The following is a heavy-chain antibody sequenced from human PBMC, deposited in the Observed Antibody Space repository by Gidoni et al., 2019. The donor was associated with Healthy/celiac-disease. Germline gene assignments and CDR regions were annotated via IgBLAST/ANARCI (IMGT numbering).Heavy chain of an antibody. V-gene: IGHV4-39*01. CDR1: GGSISSSSYY. J-gene: IGHJ6*03. CDR3: AEGPYYYYYMDV. CDR2: IYYSGST. Sequence: QLQLQESGPGLVKPSETLSLTCTVSGGSISSSSYYWGWIRQPPGKGLEWIGSIYYSGSTYYNPSLKSRVTISVDTSKNQFSLKLSSVTAADTAVYYCAEGPYYYYYMDVWGKGTTVTVSS.